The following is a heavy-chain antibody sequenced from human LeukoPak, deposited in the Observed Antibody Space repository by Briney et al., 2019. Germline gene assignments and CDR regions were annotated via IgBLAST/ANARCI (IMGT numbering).Heavy chain of an antibody. CDR1: GFIFSNYA. CDR2: ISYDGSNK. CDR3: ARALGGSGWSLGAY. Sequence: GGSLRLSCAASGFIFSNYAMHWVRQAPGKGLEWVAVISYDGSNKYYADSVKGRFTMSRDNSKKMLYLQMSRLSPEDTAVYYCARALGGSGWSLGAYWGQGTLVTVSS. J-gene: IGHJ4*02. D-gene: IGHD6-19*01. V-gene: IGHV3-30*04.